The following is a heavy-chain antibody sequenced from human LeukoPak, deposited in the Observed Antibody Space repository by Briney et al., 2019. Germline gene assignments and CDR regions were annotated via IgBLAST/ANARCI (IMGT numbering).Heavy chain of an antibody. J-gene: IGHJ6*02. Sequence: ADTLSLTCAVYGGSFSGYYWSWIRQPPGKGLEWIGELNHSGSTNYNPSLKSRVTISVDTSKNQFSLKLSSVTAADTAVYYCARGRQLLPGRYYCYYGMDVWGQGTTVTVSS. D-gene: IGHD2-2*01. V-gene: IGHV4-34*01. CDR3: ARGRQLLPGRYYCYYGMDV. CDR1: GGSFSGYY. CDR2: LNHSGST.